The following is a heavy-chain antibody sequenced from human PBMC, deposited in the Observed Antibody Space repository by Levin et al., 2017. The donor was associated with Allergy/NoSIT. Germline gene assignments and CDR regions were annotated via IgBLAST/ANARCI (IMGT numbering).Heavy chain of an antibody. Sequence: GESLKISCAASGFTFSSFWMHWVRQAPGKGLVWVSCINSDGSSTSYADSVNGRFTISRDNAKNTLHLQMNSLRAEDTAVYYCARVRHTSGGYGGGHWGQGMLVTVSS. V-gene: IGHV3-74*01. D-gene: IGHD6-19*01. CDR3: ARVRHTSGGYGGGH. CDR1: GFTFSSFW. J-gene: IGHJ4*02. CDR2: INSDGSST.